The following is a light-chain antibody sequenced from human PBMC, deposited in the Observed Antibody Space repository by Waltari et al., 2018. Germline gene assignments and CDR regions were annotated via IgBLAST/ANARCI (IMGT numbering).Light chain of an antibody. CDR2: RAS. Sequence: IVLTQSPATLSVSQGERVTLSCRASQSLYINLAWYQQKPGQPPRLLIYRASTRATGVPPSFSGTGSGTQFTLTISSLQSEDSGVYYCQQDNEWPPITFGQGTRLEIQ. CDR1: QSLYIN. V-gene: IGKV3-15*01. CDR3: QQDNEWPPIT. J-gene: IGKJ5*01.